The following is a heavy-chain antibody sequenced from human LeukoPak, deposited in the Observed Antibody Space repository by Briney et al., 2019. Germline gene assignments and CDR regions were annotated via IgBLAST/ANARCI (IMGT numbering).Heavy chain of an antibody. J-gene: IGHJ4*02. CDR3: ARDMLLEGFDY. CDR1: GFTFSSYG. CDR2: IWYDGSNK. Sequence: GGSLRLSRAASGFTFSSYGMHWVRQAPGKGLEWVAVIWYDGSNKHYADSVKGRFTISRDNSKNTLYLQMNSLRAEDTAVYYCARDMLLEGFDYWGQGTLVTVSS. V-gene: IGHV3-33*01. D-gene: IGHD1-1*01.